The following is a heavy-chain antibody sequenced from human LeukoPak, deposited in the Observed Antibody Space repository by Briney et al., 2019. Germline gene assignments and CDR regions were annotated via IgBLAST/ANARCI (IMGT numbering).Heavy chain of an antibody. CDR1: GFTYDDYT. J-gene: IGHJ1*01. CDR3: AKDGYSGYDWGEYFQH. Sequence: GGSLRLSCAASGFTYDDYTMHWVRQAPGKGLEWVSLISWDGGSTYYADSVKGRFTISRDNSKNSLYLQMNSLRTEDTALYYCAKDGYSGYDWGEYFQHWGQGTLVTVSS. V-gene: IGHV3-43*01. D-gene: IGHD5-12*01. CDR2: ISWDGGST.